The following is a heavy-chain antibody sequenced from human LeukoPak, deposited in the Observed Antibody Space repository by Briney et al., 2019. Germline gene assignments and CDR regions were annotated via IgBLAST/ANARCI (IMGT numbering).Heavy chain of an antibody. CDR2: IKQDGSEK. CDR3: ARDRYCSGGSCYLPFDY. Sequence: PGGSLRLSCAASGFTFSSYWMSWVRQAPGKGLEWVANIKQDGSEKYYVDSVKGRFTISRDNAKNSLYLQMNSLRAEDTAVYYCARDRYCSGGSCYLPFDYWGQGTLVTVSS. CDR1: GFTFSSYW. D-gene: IGHD2-15*01. J-gene: IGHJ4*02. V-gene: IGHV3-7*01.